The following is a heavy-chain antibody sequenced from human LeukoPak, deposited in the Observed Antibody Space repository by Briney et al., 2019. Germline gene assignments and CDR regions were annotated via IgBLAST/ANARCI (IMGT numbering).Heavy chain of an antibody. CDR1: GGSISSDY. J-gene: IGHJ4*02. Sequence: SETLSLTCTVSGGSISSDYWSWGRQPAGKGLEWIDRIYTSRSTNYNPSLKSPVTMSVAPSKNQFSLKLSSVTAADTALYYCARELLYQLLSFDYWGQGTLVTVSS. D-gene: IGHD2-2*01. CDR2: IYTSRST. CDR3: ARELLYQLLSFDY. V-gene: IGHV4-4*07.